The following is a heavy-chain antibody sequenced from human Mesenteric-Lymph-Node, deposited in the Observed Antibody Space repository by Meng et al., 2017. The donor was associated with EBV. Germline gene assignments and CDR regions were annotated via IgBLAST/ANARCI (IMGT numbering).Heavy chain of an antibody. D-gene: IGHD1-26*01. J-gene: IGHJ4*02. CDR1: GDSVSNRDYY. CDR2: IYYSGST. Sequence: QVQLQESGPGLVKPSETLSLTCTVSGDSVSNRDYYWSWVRQPPGKGLEWIGYIYYSGSTSYNPSLKSRITISLDKSKNDFSLKLSSVTAADTAVYYCARQEVGANFDYWGQGTLVTVFS. CDR3: ARQEVGANFDY. V-gene: IGHV4-61*08.